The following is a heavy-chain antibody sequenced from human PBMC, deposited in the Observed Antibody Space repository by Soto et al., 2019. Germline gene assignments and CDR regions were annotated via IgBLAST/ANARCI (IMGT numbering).Heavy chain of an antibody. CDR3: ARAPYSSSPRADYYYGMDV. CDR1: GGTFSSYA. CDR2: IIPIFGTA. Sequence: QVQLVQSGAEVKKPGSSVKVSCKASGGTFSSYAISWVRQAPGQGLEWMGGIIPIFGTANYARKFQGRVTITADESTSTAYMELSSLRSEDTAVYYCARAPYSSSPRADYYYGMDVWGQGTTVTVSS. J-gene: IGHJ6*02. D-gene: IGHD6-6*01. V-gene: IGHV1-69*12.